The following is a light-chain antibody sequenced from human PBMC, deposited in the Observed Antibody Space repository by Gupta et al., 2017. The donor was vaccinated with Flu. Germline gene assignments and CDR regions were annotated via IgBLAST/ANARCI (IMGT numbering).Light chain of an antibody. CDR1: SSNIGSNT. Sequence: RVTISCSGSSSNIGSNTVTWYQQLPGTAPKLLIYSHNQRPSGVPDRFSGSKSGTSASLAISGLQSEDEADYYCAAWDGSLNAVVFGGGTKLTVL. CDR2: SHN. V-gene: IGLV1-44*01. J-gene: IGLJ2*01. CDR3: AAWDGSLNAVV.